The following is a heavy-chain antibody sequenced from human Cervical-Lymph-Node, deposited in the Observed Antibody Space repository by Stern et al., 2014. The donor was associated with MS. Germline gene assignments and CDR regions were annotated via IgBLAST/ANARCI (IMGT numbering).Heavy chain of an antibody. CDR1: GFTFSDYS. CDR3: ATDLMTTVTTIEY. Sequence: VQLVQSGGGLVKPGGSLRLSCVASGFTFSDYSVNWVRQAPGKGLEWVSSISSTGTYIYYADSVKGRFTISRGNAKNSLYLQMNSLRAEDTAVYYCATDLMTTVTTIEYWGQGALVTVSS. V-gene: IGHV3-21*01. D-gene: IGHD4-17*01. CDR2: ISSTGTYI. J-gene: IGHJ4*02.